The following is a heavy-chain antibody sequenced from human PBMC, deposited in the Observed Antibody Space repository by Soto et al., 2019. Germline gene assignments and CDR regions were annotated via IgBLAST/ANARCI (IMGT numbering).Heavy chain of an antibody. J-gene: IGHJ4*02. D-gene: IGHD2-15*01. V-gene: IGHV4-31*03. Sequence: QVQLQESGPGLVKPSQTLSLTCTVSGGSISSGNYYWNWIRQHPGKGLGWLGYIYPSGRTYYNPSLKSRVTLAVDTSKNRFSLKLSTVTAADTAVYYCARDPSGGSGPDYWGQGTLVTVSS. CDR2: IYPSGRT. CDR3: ARDPSGGSGPDY. CDR1: GGSISSGNYY.